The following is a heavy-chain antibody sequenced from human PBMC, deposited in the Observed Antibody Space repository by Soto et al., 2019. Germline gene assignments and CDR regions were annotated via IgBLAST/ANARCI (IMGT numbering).Heavy chain of an antibody. V-gene: IGHV4-39*01. CDR3: ARRIDCSGGSCYGVYHYYYGMDV. CDR2: IYYSGST. Sequence: SETLSLTCTVSGGSISSSSYYWGWIRQPPGKGLEWIGSIYYSGSTYYNPSLKSRVTISVDTSKNQFSLKLSSVTAADTAVYYCARRIDCSGGSCYGVYHYYYGMDVWGQGTTVTVSS. J-gene: IGHJ6*02. CDR1: GGSISSSSYY. D-gene: IGHD2-15*01.